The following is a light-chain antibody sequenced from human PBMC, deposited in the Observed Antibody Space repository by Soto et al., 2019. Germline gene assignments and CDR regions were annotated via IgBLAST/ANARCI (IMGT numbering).Light chain of an antibody. J-gene: IGLJ7*01. CDR3: CSYAGSNTFAV. V-gene: IGLV2-23*01. CDR2: EGS. CDR1: SSDVGSYDL. Sequence: QSVLTQPASVSGSPGQSITISCTGTSSDVGSYDLVSWYQQPPGKAPKLVIYEGSKRPSGVSNRFSGSKSGNTASLTISGLQAEDEADYYCCSYAGSNTFAVFGGGTQLTVL.